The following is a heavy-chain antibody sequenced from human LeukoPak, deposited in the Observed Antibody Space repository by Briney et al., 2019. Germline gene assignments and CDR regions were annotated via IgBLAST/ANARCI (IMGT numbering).Heavy chain of an antibody. CDR1: GYDFITFD. J-gene: IGHJ2*01. V-gene: IGHV1-8*01. CDR3: VKDIQSVTYWYFAL. Sequence: ASVKVSCKASGYDFITFDINWVRQAPGQGLEWMGWMNPNSGRSGLAQKFQGTVTMTRDTSINTAYMEVRSLRAEDTAFYYCVKDIQSVTYWYFALWGRGTLVTVSS. D-gene: IGHD2-15*01. CDR2: MNPNSGRS.